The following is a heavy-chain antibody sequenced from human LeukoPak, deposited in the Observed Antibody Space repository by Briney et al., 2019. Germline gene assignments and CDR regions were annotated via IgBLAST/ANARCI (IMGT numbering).Heavy chain of an antibody. CDR1: GGSISSYY. CDR2: IYYSGST. V-gene: IGHV4-59*12. D-gene: IGHD3-22*01. CDR3: AREVRHYYDSSGYYYGPFDY. Sequence: SETLSLTCTVSGGSISSYYWSWIRQPPGKGLEWIGYIYYSGSTNYNPSLKSRVTISVDTSKNQFSLKLSSVTAADTAVYHCAREVRHYYDSSGYYYGPFDYWGQGTLVTVSS. J-gene: IGHJ4*02.